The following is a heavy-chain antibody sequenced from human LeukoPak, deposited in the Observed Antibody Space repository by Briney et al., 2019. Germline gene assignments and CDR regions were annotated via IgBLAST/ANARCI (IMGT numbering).Heavy chain of an antibody. Sequence: GGSLRLSCAVSGFTFSSYWMHWVRQAPGKGLVWVSHIDSGGSWTSYADSVKGRFTISKDNAKNTVYLQMNNLRAEDTAVYYCVSFYETYWGRGTLVTVSS. CDR2: IDSGGSWT. D-gene: IGHD2/OR15-2a*01. V-gene: IGHV3-74*01. CDR1: GFTFSSYW. CDR3: VSFYETY. J-gene: IGHJ4*02.